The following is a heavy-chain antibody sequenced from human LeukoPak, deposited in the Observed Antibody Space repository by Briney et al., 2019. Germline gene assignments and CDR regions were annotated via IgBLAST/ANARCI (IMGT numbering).Heavy chain of an antibody. CDR1: GFTFSSYS. J-gene: IGHJ4*02. Sequence: GGSLRLSCAASGFTFSSYSMNWVRQAPGKGLEWVSSISSSGSYIYYADSVKGRFTISRDNAKNSLYLQMNSLRAEDTAVYYCARLRFLEWLLEDFDYWGQGTLVTVSS. CDR3: ARLRFLEWLLEDFDY. CDR2: ISSSGSYI. D-gene: IGHD3-3*01. V-gene: IGHV3-21*01.